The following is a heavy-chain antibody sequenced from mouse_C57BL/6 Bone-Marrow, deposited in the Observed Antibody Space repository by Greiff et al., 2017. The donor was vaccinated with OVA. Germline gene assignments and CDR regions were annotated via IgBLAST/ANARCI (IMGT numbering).Heavy chain of an antibody. CDR1: GYTFTDHT. CDR2: IYPRDGST. Sequence: QVQLQQSDAELVKPGASVKISCKVSGYTFTDHTIHWMKQRPEQGLEWIGYIYPRDGSTKYNEKFKGKATFTADKSSSTAYMQRNSMTSEDSAVYFCTRVGEGGYDDYWGQGTTLTVSS. D-gene: IGHD2-2*01. V-gene: IGHV1-78*01. J-gene: IGHJ2*01. CDR3: TRVGEGGYDDY.